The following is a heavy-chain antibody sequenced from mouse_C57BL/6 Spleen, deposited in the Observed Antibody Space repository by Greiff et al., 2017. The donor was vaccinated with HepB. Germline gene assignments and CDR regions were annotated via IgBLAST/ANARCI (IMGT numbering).Heavy chain of an antibody. V-gene: IGHV1-72*01. Sequence: QVQLQQSGAELVKPGASVKLSCKASGYTFTSYWMHWVKQRPGRGLEWIGRIDPNSGGTKYKEKFKSKATLTVDKPSSTAYMQISSLTSEDSAVYYCASFITTVGGQGYWGQGTTLTVSS. D-gene: IGHD1-1*01. J-gene: IGHJ2*01. CDR2: IDPNSGGT. CDR1: GYTFTSYW. CDR3: ASFITTVGGQGY.